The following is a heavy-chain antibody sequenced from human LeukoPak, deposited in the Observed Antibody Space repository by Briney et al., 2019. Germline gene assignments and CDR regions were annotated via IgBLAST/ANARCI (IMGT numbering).Heavy chain of an antibody. J-gene: IGHJ4*02. Sequence: GGSLRLSCAASGFTFSDYYMSWIRQAPGKGLEWVSYISGSSTYTNSADSVKGRFTISRDNAKNSLYEQMNSLRAEDTAVYYCARRRGGYNSLDYWGQGTLVTVSS. CDR2: ISGSSTYT. V-gene: IGHV3-11*03. CDR3: ARRRGGYNSLDY. CDR1: GFTFSDYY. D-gene: IGHD5-24*01.